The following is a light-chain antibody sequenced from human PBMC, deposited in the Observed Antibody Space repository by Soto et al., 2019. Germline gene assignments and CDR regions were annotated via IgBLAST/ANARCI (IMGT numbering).Light chain of an antibody. CDR2: GNS. V-gene: IGLV1-40*01. Sequence: QSVLTQPPSVSGAPGPRVTISCTGSSSNIGAGYDVHWYQQLPGTAPKPLIYGNSNRPSGVPDRFSGSKSGTSASLAITGLQAEDEADYYCQSYDSSLSGWVFGGGTKLTVL. J-gene: IGLJ3*02. CDR3: QSYDSSLSGWV. CDR1: SSNIGAGYD.